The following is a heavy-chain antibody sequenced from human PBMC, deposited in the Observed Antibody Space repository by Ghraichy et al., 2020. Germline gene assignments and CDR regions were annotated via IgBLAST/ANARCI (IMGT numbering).Heavy chain of an antibody. CDR2: ISYSGTT. CDR3: ARSYRPYCSTGHCNHSGASDM. Sequence: SETLSLTCSVSGGSIVTDAYYWSWIRQYPGKGLEWIGYISYSGTTYYNLSLKSRLSISVDTSENQFSLKLTSVTAADTAVYYCARSYRPYCSTGHCNHSGASDMWGQGTMVTVSS. J-gene: IGHJ3*02. V-gene: IGHV4-31*03. D-gene: IGHD2-2*01. CDR1: GGSIVTDAYY.